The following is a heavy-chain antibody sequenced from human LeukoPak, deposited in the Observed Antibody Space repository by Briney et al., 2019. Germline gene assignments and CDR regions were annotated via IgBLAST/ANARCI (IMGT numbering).Heavy chain of an antibody. Sequence: QPGGSVRLPCLSSGFPLISYAMSWVRQAPGKGLEWVSAISSSGGSTYYADSAKGRFTISRDNSKNTLYLQMNSLRAEDTAVYYCARMDMYYFDYWGQGTLVTVSS. CDR2: ISSSGGST. CDR3: ARMDMYYFDY. CDR1: GFPLISYA. J-gene: IGHJ4*02. V-gene: IGHV3-23*01. D-gene: IGHD2-8*01.